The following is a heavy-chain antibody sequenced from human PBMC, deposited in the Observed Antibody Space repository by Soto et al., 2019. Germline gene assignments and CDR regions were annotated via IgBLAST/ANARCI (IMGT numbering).Heavy chain of an antibody. CDR3: ARMATFGSLNWFDP. Sequence: ASMKGSCKASGYSFTNDDVIWVRQATGQGLEWMGWMNPGSGDTGYAQKFQGRVTMTRDISTATAYMELSSLRSDDTATYYCARMATFGSLNWFDPWGQGTLVTVSS. CDR1: GYSFTNDD. J-gene: IGHJ5*02. D-gene: IGHD3-16*01. V-gene: IGHV1-8*01. CDR2: MNPGSGDT.